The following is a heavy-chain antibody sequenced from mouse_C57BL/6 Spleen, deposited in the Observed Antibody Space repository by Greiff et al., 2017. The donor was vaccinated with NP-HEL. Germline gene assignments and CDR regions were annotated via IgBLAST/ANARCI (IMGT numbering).Heavy chain of an antibody. CDR3: ARERLRRGFDY. Sequence: DVKLVESGPGMVKPSQSLSLTCTVTGYSITSGYDWHWIRHFPGNKLEWMGYISYSGSTNYNPSLKSRISITHDTSKNHFFLKLNSVTTEDTATYYCARERLRRGFDYWGKGTTLTVSS. CDR2: ISYSGST. CDR1: GYSITSGYD. V-gene: IGHV3-1*01. D-gene: IGHD2-4*01. J-gene: IGHJ2*01.